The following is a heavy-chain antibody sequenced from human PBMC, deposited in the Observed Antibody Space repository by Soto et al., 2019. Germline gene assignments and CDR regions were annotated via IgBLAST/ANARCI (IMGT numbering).Heavy chain of an antibody. CDR1: GGSISSYY. CDR2: ISYSGST. D-gene: IGHD4-4*01. Sequence: SETLSLTCTVSGGSISSYYWSWIRQPPGKGLEWIGYISYSGSTDYKLSLKSRVTISLDTSKNQFSLKLSSVTAADTGVYFCARDGGTTVSDAFDIWGQGTMVTVSS. V-gene: IGHV4-59*01. J-gene: IGHJ3*02. CDR3: ARDGGTTVSDAFDI.